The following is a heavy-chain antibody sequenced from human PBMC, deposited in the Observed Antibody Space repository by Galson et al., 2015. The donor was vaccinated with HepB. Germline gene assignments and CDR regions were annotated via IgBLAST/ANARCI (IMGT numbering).Heavy chain of an antibody. V-gene: IGHV1-3*01. CDR2: INAGNGNT. J-gene: IGHJ4*02. CDR1: GYTFTSYA. CDR3: ARVYCGGDCYPDVFDY. D-gene: IGHD2-21*02. Sequence: SCKASGYTFTSYAMHWVRQAPGQRLEWMGWINAGNGNTKYSQKFQGRVTITRDTSASTAYMELSSLRSEDTAVYYCARVYCGGDCYPDVFDYWGQGTLVTVSS.